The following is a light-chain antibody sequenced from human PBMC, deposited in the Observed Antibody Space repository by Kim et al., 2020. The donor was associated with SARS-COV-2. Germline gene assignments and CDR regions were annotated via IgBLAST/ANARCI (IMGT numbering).Light chain of an antibody. V-gene: IGKV3-15*01. CDR3: QQYNNWPWA. CDR2: SAS. J-gene: IGKJ1*01. CDR1: QSVTSN. Sequence: IVMTQSPATLSVSPGERATLSCRASQSVTSNLAWYQQKPGQTPRLLIYSASTRATGIPARFSGSGSGTEFTLTISSLQSEDLAVYYCQQYNNWPWAFGQGTKVDI.